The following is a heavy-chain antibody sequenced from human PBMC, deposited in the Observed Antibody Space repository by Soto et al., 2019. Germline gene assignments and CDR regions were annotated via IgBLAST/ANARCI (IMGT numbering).Heavy chain of an antibody. Sequence: GGSLRLSCAASGFTFSSYAMSWVRQAPGKGLEWVSAISGSGGSTYYADSVKGRFTISRDNSKNTLYLQMNSLRAEDTAVYYCAKAAIVVVAEVVPWFDPWGQGTLVTVSS. CDR3: AKAAIVVVAEVVPWFDP. CDR1: GFTFSSYA. D-gene: IGHD2-15*01. V-gene: IGHV3-23*01. CDR2: ISGSGGST. J-gene: IGHJ5*02.